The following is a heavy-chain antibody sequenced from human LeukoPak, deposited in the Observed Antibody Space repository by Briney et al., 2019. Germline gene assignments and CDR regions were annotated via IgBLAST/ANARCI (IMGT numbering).Heavy chain of an antibody. V-gene: IGHV3-23*01. Sequence: GGSLRLSCAASGFTFSSYAMSWVRQAPGKGLEWVSAISGSGGSTYYADSVKGRFTISRDNSKNTLYLQVNSLRAEDTAVYYCAKDVTIFGEVPFDYWGQGTLVTVSS. CDR2: ISGSGGST. CDR3: AKDVTIFGEVPFDY. CDR1: GFTFSSYA. D-gene: IGHD3-3*01. J-gene: IGHJ4*02.